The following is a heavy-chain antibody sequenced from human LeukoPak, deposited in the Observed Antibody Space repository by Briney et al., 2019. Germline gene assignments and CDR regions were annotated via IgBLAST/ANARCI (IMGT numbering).Heavy chain of an antibody. V-gene: IGHV4-34*01. CDR1: GGSISGYY. J-gene: IGHJ4*02. CDR2: INHSGST. Sequence: PSETLSLTCTVSGGSISGYYWSWIRQPPGKGLEWIGEINHSGSTNYNPSLKSRVTISVDTSKNQFSLKLSSVTAADTAVYYCARGRRRIAAVYYFDYWGQGTLVTVSS. D-gene: IGHD6-13*01. CDR3: ARGRRRIAAVYYFDY.